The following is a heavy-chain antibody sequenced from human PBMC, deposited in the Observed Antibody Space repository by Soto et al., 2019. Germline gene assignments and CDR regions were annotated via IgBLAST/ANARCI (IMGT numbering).Heavy chain of an antibody. Sequence: GGSLRLSCEGSGFSFSNYGIHWVRQAPGKGLEWVAVISHDGNSHHLADSVRGRFTISRDNSKNTVFLHMTSLRREDSAVYHCVKAQERSAKSFEVVITAFDFWGQGTMVTVSS. CDR3: VKAQERSAKSFEVVITAFDF. D-gene: IGHD3-22*01. J-gene: IGHJ3*01. V-gene: IGHV3-30*18. CDR2: ISHDGNSH. CDR1: GFSFSNYG.